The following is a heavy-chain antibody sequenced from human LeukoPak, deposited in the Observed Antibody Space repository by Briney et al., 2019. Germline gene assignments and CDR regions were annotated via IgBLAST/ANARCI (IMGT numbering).Heavy chain of an antibody. D-gene: IGHD6-13*01. V-gene: IGHV3-23*01. CDR1: GFTFSSYA. CDR3: AMQGYSSSWYPFDY. J-gene: IGHJ4*02. Sequence: GGSLRLSCAASGFTFSSYAMSRVRQAPGKGLEWVSAISGSGGSTYYADSVKGRFTISRDNSKNTLYLQMNSLRAEDTAVYYCAMQGYSSSWYPFDYWGRGTLVTVSS. CDR2: ISGSGGST.